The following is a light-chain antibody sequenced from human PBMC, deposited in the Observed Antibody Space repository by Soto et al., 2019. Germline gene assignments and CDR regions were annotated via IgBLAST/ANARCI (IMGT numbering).Light chain of an antibody. V-gene: IGKV1-5*01. CDR3: QQYNSYWYT. J-gene: IGKJ2*01. Sequence: DLQMTQSPSTLSASVGDRVTITCRASQSISSWLAWYQQKPGKAPKLLIYDASSLESGVPSRFSGSGSGTEFTLTISSLQPDDFATYYGQQYNSYWYTCGQGTKLVIK. CDR2: DAS. CDR1: QSISSW.